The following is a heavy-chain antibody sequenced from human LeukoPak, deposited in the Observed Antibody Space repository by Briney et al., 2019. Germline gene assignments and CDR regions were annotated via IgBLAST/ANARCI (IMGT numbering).Heavy chain of an antibody. V-gene: IGHV3-53*01. CDR2: IYSGGST. Sequence: GGSLRLSCAASGFIVSSNYMSWVRQAPGKGLQWVPVIYSGGSTYYADSVKGRFTISTDNSKNTLYLQMNSLRAEDTAVYYCARENPATARLFDYWGQGTLVTVSS. CDR1: GFIVSSNY. J-gene: IGHJ4*01. CDR3: ARENPATARLFDY. D-gene: IGHD2-21*02.